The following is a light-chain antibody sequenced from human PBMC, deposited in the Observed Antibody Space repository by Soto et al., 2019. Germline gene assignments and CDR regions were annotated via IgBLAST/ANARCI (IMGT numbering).Light chain of an antibody. J-gene: IGLJ2*01. CDR2: VNSDGSH. CDR3: QTWGTGIQV. CDR1: SGHSSYA. Sequence: QSVLTQSPSASASLGASVKLTCTLSSGHSSYAIAWHQQQPEKGPRYLMKVNSDGSHNKGDGIPDRFSGSSSGAERSLTISSLQSEVEADYYCQTWGTGIQVFGGGTKLTVL. V-gene: IGLV4-69*01.